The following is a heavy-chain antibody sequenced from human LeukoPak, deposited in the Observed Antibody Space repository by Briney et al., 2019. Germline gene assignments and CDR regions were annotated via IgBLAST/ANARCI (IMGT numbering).Heavy chain of an antibody. CDR3: ARDPPFGSGWSQNFFDF. CDR1: GFTFDEYA. V-gene: IGHV3-30*04. D-gene: IGHD6-19*01. Sequence: GRSLRLSCAPSGFTFDEYAMHWVRQAPGQGLEWVALISYDGGNIYYADSVKGRFTISRDNSKSRLFLQMNNLRVDDTAVYCCARDPPFGSGWSQNFFDFWGQGTLVTVSS. J-gene: IGHJ4*02. CDR2: ISYDGGNI.